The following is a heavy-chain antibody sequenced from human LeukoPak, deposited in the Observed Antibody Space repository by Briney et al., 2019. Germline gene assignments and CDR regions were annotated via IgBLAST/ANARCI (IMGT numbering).Heavy chain of an antibody. Sequence: GASVKVSCKASGYTFTGYYMHWVRQAPGQGLEWMGWTNPNSGGTNYAQKFQGRVTMTRDTSISTAYMELSRLRSDDTAVYYRAREYSGSDSGGYFDYWGQGTLVTVSS. V-gene: IGHV1-2*02. J-gene: IGHJ4*02. CDR2: TNPNSGGT. D-gene: IGHD5-12*01. CDR3: AREYSGSDSGGYFDY. CDR1: GYTFTGYY.